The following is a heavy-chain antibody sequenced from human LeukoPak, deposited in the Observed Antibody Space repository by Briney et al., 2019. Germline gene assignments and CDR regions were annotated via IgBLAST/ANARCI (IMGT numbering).Heavy chain of an antibody. J-gene: IGHJ4*02. CDR2: ISSDGRSP. V-gene: IGHV3-64*01. D-gene: IGHD2-15*01. CDR1: GFTFSSYA. Sequence: PGGSLRLYCAASGFTFSSYAMHWVRQAPGHGLKYGSSISSDGRSPFHVTSVKGRFTISRDNSKDTLYLQMGSLRAEDMAVYYCAREYCSGGRCQYYFDYWGQGTLVTVSS. CDR3: AREYCSGGRCQYYFDY.